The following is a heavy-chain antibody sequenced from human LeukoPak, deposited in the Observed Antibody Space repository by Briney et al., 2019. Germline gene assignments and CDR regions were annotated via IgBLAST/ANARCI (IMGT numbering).Heavy chain of an antibody. D-gene: IGHD3-22*01. Sequence: SETLSLTCTVSGYSTSSGYYWGWIRQPPGKGLEWIGSIYHSGSTYYNPSPKSRVTISVDTSKNQFSLKLSSVTAADTAVYYCARAGSLDYYDSSGYYSFDYWGQGTLVTVSS. CDR3: ARAGSLDYYDSSGYYSFDY. CDR1: GYSTSSGYY. CDR2: IYHSGST. J-gene: IGHJ4*02. V-gene: IGHV4-38-2*02.